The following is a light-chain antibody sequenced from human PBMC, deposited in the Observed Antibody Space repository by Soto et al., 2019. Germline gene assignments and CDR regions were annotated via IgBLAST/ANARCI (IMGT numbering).Light chain of an antibody. J-gene: IGKJ5*01. CDR2: ASV. V-gene: IGKV3D-15*01. Sequence: EIVMTQSPATLSVSPGGRATLSCRASQSISDTLAWYQQKPGQAPRLLIYASVNRATGIPDRFSGSASGTDFTLTINRLEPEDFAVYYCQLYGNSPPFGQGTRLEIK. CDR3: QLYGNSPP. CDR1: QSISDT.